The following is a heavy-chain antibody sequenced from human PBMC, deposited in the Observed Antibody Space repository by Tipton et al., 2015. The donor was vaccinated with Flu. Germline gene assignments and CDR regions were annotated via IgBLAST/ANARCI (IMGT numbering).Heavy chain of an antibody. CDR3: ARFRANYYDSSGYSDY. CDR1: GGSFSGYF. CDR2: INQSGSA. J-gene: IGHJ4*02. D-gene: IGHD3-22*01. V-gene: IGHV4-34*01. Sequence: LRLSCAVSGGSFSGYFWNWIRQPPGKGLEWIGDINQSGSANYNPSLKSRVTISVDTSQNQFSLKLSSVTAADTAVYYCARFRANYYDSSGYSDYWGQGTLVTVSS.